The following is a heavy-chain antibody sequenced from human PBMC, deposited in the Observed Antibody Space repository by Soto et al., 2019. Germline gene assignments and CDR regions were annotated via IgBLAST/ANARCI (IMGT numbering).Heavy chain of an antibody. CDR1: GGSISSSSYY. CDR2: IYYSGST. Sequence: SETLSLTCTVSGGSISSSSYYWGWIRQPPGKGLEWIGSIYYSGSTYYNPSLKSRVTISVDTSKNQFSLKLSSVTAADTAVYYCAITPTSRSYYDFWSGYYTTDYYYGKDVWGQGTTVTVSS. CDR3: AITPTSRSYYDFWSGYYTTDYYYGKDV. J-gene: IGHJ6*02. D-gene: IGHD3-3*01. V-gene: IGHV4-39*01.